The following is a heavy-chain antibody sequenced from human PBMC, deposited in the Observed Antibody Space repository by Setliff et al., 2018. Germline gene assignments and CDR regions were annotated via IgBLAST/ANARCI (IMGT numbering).Heavy chain of an antibody. CDR2: IYYSGST. V-gene: IGHV4-39*07. D-gene: IGHD5-12*01. Sequence: SETLSHTCTVSGGSISSSSYYWGWIRQPPGKGLEWIGSIYYSGSTYYNPSLKSRVTISVDTSKNQFSLKLSSVTAADTAVYYCARGRVEMATITPFDYWGQGTLVTVSS. CDR3: ARGRVEMATITPFDY. J-gene: IGHJ4*02. CDR1: GGSISSSSYY.